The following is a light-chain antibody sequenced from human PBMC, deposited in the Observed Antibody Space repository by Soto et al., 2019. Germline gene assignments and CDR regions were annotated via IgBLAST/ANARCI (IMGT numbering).Light chain of an antibody. V-gene: IGKV3-15*01. J-gene: IGKJ2*01. CDR1: QSVSSN. CDR3: QQYNNWPLMYT. CDR2: GAS. Sequence: EIVMTQSPATLSGSPGERATLSCRASQSVSSNLAWYQQKPGQAPRLLIYGASTRATGIPARFSGSGSGTEFTLTISSLQSEDIAVYYCQQYNNWPLMYTFGQGTKLEIK.